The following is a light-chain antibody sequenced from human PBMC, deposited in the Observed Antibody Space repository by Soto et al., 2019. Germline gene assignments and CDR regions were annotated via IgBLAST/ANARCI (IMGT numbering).Light chain of an antibody. V-gene: IGKV3-20*01. J-gene: IGKJ2*01. CDR2: GAS. CDR3: QQYGRSPMFT. Sequence: EIVLTQSPVTLSLSPGDRATLSCRDSESVSSNYLDWYQQKPGQAPRLLIYGASRGAAGIPDRFSGSGSGTDFTLTISRLEPEDFAVYFCQQYGRSPMFTFGQGTKLEVK. CDR1: ESVSSNY.